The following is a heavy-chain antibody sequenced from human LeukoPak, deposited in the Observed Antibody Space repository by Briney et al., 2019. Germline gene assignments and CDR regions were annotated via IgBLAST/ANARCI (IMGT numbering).Heavy chain of an antibody. J-gene: IGHJ5*02. Sequence: QTGGSLRLSCAASGFTFSTYWMHWVRQAPGKGLVWVSRISRDGGSTSYADSVRGRFTISRDNAKNTLYLQMNSLRAEDTAVYYCGGSSAHNWFDPWGQGTLVTVSS. V-gene: IGHV3-74*01. CDR2: ISRDGGST. CDR3: GGSSAHNWFDP. CDR1: GFTFSTYW. D-gene: IGHD2-15*01.